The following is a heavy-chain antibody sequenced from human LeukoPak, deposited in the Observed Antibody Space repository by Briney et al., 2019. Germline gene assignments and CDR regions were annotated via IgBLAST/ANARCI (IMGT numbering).Heavy chain of an antibody. CDR1: GYTFTSYA. V-gene: IGHV1-2*02. CDR2: INAGSGGT. CDR3: ARASTINCGGDCYPLDY. J-gene: IGHJ4*02. D-gene: IGHD2-21*01. Sequence: ASVKVSCKASGYTFTSYAMHWVRQAPGQRLEWMGWINAGSGGTNYAQKFQGRVTMTRDTSISTAYMELSRLRSDDTAVYYCARASTINCGGDCYPLDYWGQGTLVTVSS.